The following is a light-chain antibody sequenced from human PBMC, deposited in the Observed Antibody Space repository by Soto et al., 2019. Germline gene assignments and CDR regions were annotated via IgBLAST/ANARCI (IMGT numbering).Light chain of an antibody. Sequence: LTQPASVSGSPGQSITISCTGTSSDVGGYNYVSWYQQHPGKAPKLMIYDVTNRPSGVSSRFSGSKSGNTASLTISGLQAEDEADYYCASYTSSATYVIGTGTKVTVL. CDR2: DVT. CDR3: ASYTSSATYV. CDR1: SSDVGGYNY. V-gene: IGLV2-14*03. J-gene: IGLJ1*01.